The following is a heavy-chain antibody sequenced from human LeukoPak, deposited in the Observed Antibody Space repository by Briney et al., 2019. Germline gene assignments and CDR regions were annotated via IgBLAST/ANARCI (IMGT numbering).Heavy chain of an antibody. D-gene: IGHD5-24*01. CDR1: GFTFSSYW. V-gene: IGHV3-7*01. CDR3: ARAWDGYNYYYYYYMDV. CDR2: IKQDGSEK. J-gene: IGHJ6*03. Sequence: GGSLRLSCAASGFTFSSYWMSWVRQAPGKGLEWVANIKQDGSEKYYVDSVKGRFTISRDNAKNSLYLQMNRLRGEDTAVYYCARAWDGYNYYYYYYMDVWGKGTTVTVSS.